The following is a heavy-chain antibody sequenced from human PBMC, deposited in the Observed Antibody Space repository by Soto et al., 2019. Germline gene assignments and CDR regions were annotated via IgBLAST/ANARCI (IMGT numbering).Heavy chain of an antibody. CDR3: ARDFAYFDS. CDR2: VYHTGRT. D-gene: IGHD3-3*01. Sequence: PSEPLSLPCTVSGGSFKSGSYSWSWIRQPPGKGLEWIGYVYHTGRTSYNPSLKSRVSISMDTSKNQFSLNLDSVTAADTAVYFCARDFAYFDSWGQGTLVTVSS. V-gene: IGHV4-61*01. CDR1: GGSFKSGSYS. J-gene: IGHJ4*02.